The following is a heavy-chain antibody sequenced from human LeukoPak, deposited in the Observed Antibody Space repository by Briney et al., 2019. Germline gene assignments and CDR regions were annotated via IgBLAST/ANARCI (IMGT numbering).Heavy chain of an antibody. D-gene: IGHD4-17*01. CDR2: ISSSGSTI. V-gene: IGHV3-11*04. CDR3: AREEHKTLVTTQGDY. Sequence: NPGGSLRLSCAASGFTFSDYYMSWIRQAPGKGLEWVSYISSSGSTIYYADSVKGRFTISRDNAKNSLYLQMNSLRAEDTAVYYCAREEHKTLVTTQGDYWGQGTLVTVSS. CDR1: GFTFSDYY. J-gene: IGHJ4*02.